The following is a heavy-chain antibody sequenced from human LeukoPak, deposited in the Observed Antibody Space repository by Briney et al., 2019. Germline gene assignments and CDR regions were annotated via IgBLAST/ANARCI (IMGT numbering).Heavy chain of an antibody. J-gene: IGHJ6*02. CDR2: TYYRSKWYN. V-gene: IGHV6-1*01. CDR3: ARIAVAGKGVDYYYGMDV. CDR1: GDSVSSNSAA. D-gene: IGHD6-19*01. Sequence: SQTLSLTCAISGDSVSSNSAAWNWIRQSPSRGLEWLGRTYYRSKWYNDYAVSVKGRITINPDTSKNQFSLQLNSVTPEDTAVYYCARIAVAGKGVDYYYGMDVWGQGTTVTVSS.